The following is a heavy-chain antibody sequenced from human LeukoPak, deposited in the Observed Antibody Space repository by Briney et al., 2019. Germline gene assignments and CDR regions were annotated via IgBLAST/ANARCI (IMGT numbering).Heavy chain of an antibody. J-gene: IGHJ4*02. CDR3: AKRYSGSSGLYNFDY. V-gene: IGHV3-23*01. CDR2: IPGSVGST. Sequence: GGSLRLSCAASGFTFSSYAMHWVRQAPGKGLEWVSAIPGSVGSTYYADSVKGRFTISRDNSKNTLYLQMNSLRAEDTAVYYCAKRYSGSSGLYNFDYWGQGTLVTVSS. CDR1: GFTFSSYA. D-gene: IGHD1-26*01.